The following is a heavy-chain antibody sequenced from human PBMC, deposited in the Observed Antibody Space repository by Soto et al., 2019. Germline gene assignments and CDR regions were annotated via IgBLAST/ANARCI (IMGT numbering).Heavy chain of an antibody. J-gene: IGHJ4*02. D-gene: IGHD5-12*01. V-gene: IGHV4-59*01. CDR2: IYYSGST. CDR3: ARALRGYSGYDPVLYYFDY. CDR1: GGSISGYY. Sequence: QVQLQESGPGLVRPSETLSLTCTVSGGSISGYYWSCIRQPPGKGLEWIVYIYYSGSTNYNPSLKSRLTMSVDTSKSQFSLRLSSVTAADTAAYYCARALRGYSGYDPVLYYFDYWAQGPLVTVSS.